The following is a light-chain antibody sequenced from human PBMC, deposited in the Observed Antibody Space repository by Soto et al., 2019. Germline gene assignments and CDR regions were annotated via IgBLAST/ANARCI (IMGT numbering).Light chain of an antibody. CDR3: AAWDHSRSTRG. Sequence: QSVLTQPPSASGTPGQRVTISCSGSSSNIGSDFVYWYQQLPGTAPKLLIYSDNQRPSGVPDRFSGSRSGTSASLAISGLRSEDEADYYCAAWDHSRSTRGFGGGTQLTVL. CDR1: SSNIGSDF. CDR2: SDN. V-gene: IGLV1-47*02. J-gene: IGLJ2*01.